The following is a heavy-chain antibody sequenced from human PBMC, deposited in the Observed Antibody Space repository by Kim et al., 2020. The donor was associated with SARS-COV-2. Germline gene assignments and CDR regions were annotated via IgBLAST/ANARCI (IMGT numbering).Heavy chain of an antibody. Sequence: SYAQEFTGRVTITRDASISTAYMELSRLRSDDTAVYYCARGNDYGDYVDYWGQGTLVTVSS. J-gene: IGHJ4*02. V-gene: IGHV1-2*02. D-gene: IGHD4-17*01. CDR3: ARGNDYGDYVDY.